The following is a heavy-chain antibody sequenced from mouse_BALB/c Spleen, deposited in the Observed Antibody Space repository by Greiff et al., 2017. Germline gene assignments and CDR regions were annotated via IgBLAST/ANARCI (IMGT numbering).Heavy chain of an antibody. V-gene: IGHV5-6-2*01. D-gene: IGHD2-2*01. CDR3: AGHACAYVYAFDY. J-gene: IGHJ2*01. Sequence: EVQVVESGGGLVKLGGSLKLSCAASGFTFSSYYMSWVRQTPEKRLEWVAAINSNGGSTYYPDTVKGRFTISRDNAKTTLYVQMSSLKSEDTALYYCAGHACAYVYAFDYGGQGTTLTVSS. CDR2: INSNGGST. CDR1: GFTFSSYY.